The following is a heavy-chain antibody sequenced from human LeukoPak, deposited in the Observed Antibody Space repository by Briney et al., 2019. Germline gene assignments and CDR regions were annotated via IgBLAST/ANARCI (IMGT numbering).Heavy chain of an antibody. CDR2: IKEDGSEK. CDR1: GFTFSSYW. V-gene: IGHV3-7*01. D-gene: IGHD1-1*01. CDR3: ARERQLERLAFGKEGSAFDY. J-gene: IGHJ4*02. Sequence: GGSLRLSCAASGFTFSSYWMSWVRQAPGKGLEWVANIKEDGSEKYYVDSVNGRFTISRDNAKNSLYLQMNRLRAEDTAVYYCARERQLERLAFGKEGSAFDYWGQGTLVTVSS.